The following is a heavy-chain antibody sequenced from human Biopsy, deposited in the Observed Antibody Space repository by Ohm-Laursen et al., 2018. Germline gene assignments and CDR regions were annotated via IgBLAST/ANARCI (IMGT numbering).Heavy chain of an antibody. CDR3: ARHPTGFWFDP. Sequence: SETLSLTCSVSGGSIISYYWTWIRQPPGKGLEWIGHVYNGGITNYNPSLKSRVAISKDTSKNQFSLNLTSVTAADTAVYYCARHPTGFWFDPWGQGTLVIVSS. CDR1: GGSIISYY. J-gene: IGHJ5*02. CDR2: VYNGGIT. V-gene: IGHV4-59*08.